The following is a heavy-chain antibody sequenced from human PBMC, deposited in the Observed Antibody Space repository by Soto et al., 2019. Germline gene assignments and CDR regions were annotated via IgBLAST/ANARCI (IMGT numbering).Heavy chain of an antibody. Sequence: QVQLQESGPGLVKPSQTLSFTCTVSGGSISSGGYYWSWIRQHPGKGLEWIGYIYYSGRTYHNPSLKSRITISVDTSKNQFSLKLSSVTAADTAVYYCARAGAVNWFDPWGQGTLVTVSS. CDR3: ARAGAVNWFDP. J-gene: IGHJ5*02. CDR2: IYYSGRT. V-gene: IGHV4-31*03. CDR1: GGSISSGGYY.